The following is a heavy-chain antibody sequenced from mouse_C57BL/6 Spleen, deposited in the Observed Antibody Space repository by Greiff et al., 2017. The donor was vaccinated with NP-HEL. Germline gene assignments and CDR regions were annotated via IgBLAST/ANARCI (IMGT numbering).Heavy chain of an antibody. V-gene: IGHV1-69*01. J-gene: IGHJ2*01. CDR2: IDPSDSYT. Sequence: QVQLQQPGAELVMPGASVKLSCKASGYTFTSYWMHWVKQRPGQGLEWIGEIDPSDSYTNYNQKFKGKSTLTVDKSSSTAYMQLSSLTSEDSAVYYCARNYYGTDFDYWGQGTTLTVSS. CDR1: GYTFTSYW. CDR3: ARNYYGTDFDY. D-gene: IGHD1-1*01.